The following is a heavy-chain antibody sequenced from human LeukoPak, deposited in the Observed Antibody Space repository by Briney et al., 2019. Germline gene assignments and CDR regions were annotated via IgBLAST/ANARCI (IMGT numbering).Heavy chain of an antibody. Sequence: GASVKVSSKTSGYTFTSFGLSWLRQPTGQGLEWMGWISTHNGYTIYAQKLQGRVTMPTDRSTSTAYMELRSLRSDDTAVYYCARNYTSGGIDFWGQGTLVIVS. V-gene: IGHV1-18*01. D-gene: IGHD6-19*01. CDR3: ARNYTSGGIDF. CDR2: ISTHNGYT. J-gene: IGHJ4*02. CDR1: GYTFTSFG.